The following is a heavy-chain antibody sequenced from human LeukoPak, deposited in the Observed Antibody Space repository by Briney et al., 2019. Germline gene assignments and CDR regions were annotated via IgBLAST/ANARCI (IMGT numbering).Heavy chain of an antibody. CDR2: ISSSDGTI. V-gene: IGHV3-11*04. CDR3: ASEIIFGSFDY. CDR1: GFTFSDYY. D-gene: IGHD3-3*01. Sequence: GGSLRLSCAASGFTFSDYYMSWIRQAPGKGLEWVSYISSSDGTIYYADSVKGRFTISRDNAKNSPYLQMNSLRAEDTAVYYCASEIIFGSFDYWGQGTLVTVSS. J-gene: IGHJ4*02.